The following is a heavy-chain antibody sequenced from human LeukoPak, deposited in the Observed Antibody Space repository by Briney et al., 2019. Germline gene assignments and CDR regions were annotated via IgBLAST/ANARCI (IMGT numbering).Heavy chain of an antibody. J-gene: IGHJ4*02. Sequence: GGSLRLSCAASGFTFSSYWMNWVRQAPGKGLEWVSAIDPSSTYIYYADSVKGRFTISRDNAENSLYLQMNSLRVEDTAVYYCARAPTVLVGYCSSSSCQADYWGQGTLVTVSS. CDR2: IDPSSTYI. CDR1: GFTFSSYW. V-gene: IGHV3-21*01. D-gene: IGHD2-2*01. CDR3: ARAPTVLVGYCSSSSCQADY.